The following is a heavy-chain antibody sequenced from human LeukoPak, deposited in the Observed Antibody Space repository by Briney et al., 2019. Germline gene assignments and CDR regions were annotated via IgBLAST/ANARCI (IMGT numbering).Heavy chain of an antibody. CDR1: GFTFSSYS. Sequence: PGGSLRLSCAASGFTFSSYSMNWVRQAPGKGLEWVSYISSSSSTIYYADSVKGRFTISRDNAKNSLYLQMNSLRAEDTAVYYCARAPEWLGDAFDIWGQGTMVTVSS. J-gene: IGHJ3*02. CDR3: ARAPEWLGDAFDI. D-gene: IGHD6-19*01. CDR2: ISSSSSTI. V-gene: IGHV3-48*01.